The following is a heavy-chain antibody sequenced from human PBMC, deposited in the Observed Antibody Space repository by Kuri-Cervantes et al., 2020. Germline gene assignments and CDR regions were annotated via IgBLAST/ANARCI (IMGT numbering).Heavy chain of an antibody. V-gene: IGHV3-23*01. CDR3: AKAAYCSGGSCYVIDYYYGMDV. CDR2: ISGSGGST. CDR1: GFTVSSNY. Sequence: ETLSLTCAASGFTVSSNYMSWVRQAPGKGLEWVSVISGSGGSTYYADSVKGRFTISRDNSKNTLYLQMNSLRAEDTAVYYCAKAAYCSGGSCYVIDYYYGMDVWGQGTTVTVSS. D-gene: IGHD2-15*01. J-gene: IGHJ6*02.